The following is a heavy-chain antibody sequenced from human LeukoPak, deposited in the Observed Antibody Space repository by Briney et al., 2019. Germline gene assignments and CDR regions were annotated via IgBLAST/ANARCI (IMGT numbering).Heavy chain of an antibody. V-gene: IGHV1-2*02. D-gene: IGHD5-24*01. Sequence: GASVKVSCKASGYTFTGYYVHWVRQAPGQGLEWMGWINPNSGGTNYAQKFQGRVTMTRDTSISTAYMDLSRLRSDDTAVYYCAREPAAGIGYTYYFDYWGQGTLVTVSS. J-gene: IGHJ4*02. CDR1: GYTFTGYY. CDR3: AREPAAGIGYTYYFDY. CDR2: INPNSGGT.